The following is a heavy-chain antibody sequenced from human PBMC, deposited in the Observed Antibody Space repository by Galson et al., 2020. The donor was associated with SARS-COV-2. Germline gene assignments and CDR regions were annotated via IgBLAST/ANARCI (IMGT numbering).Heavy chain of an antibody. J-gene: IGHJ4*02. CDR3: LAYSSTPHNY. CDR2: LRSTGGTP. CDR1: GFAFSDYA. D-gene: IGHD6-19*01. V-gene: IGHV3-64D*09. Sequence: GESLKISCSAPGFAFSDYAVHWVRQAPGKGLQYVSALRSTGGTPSYADSVSGRFTMSRDNCKNTFYLQMTALRVEDTAFYYCLAYSSTPHNYWGQGTLVTVSS.